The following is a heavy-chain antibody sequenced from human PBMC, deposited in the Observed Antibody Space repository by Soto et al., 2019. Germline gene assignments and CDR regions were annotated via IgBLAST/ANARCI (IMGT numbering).Heavy chain of an antibody. J-gene: IGHJ3*02. CDR3: ARGGFIYDSSGLGAFDI. CDR2: ISSSVSTI. CDR1: GFTFSDYY. V-gene: IGHV3-11*01. D-gene: IGHD3-22*01. Sequence: QVQLVESGGGLVKPGGSLRLSCAASGFTFSDYYMSWIRQAPGKGLEWVLFISSSVSTIYYADSVKGRFTISRDNAKNSLFLQMNSLRAEDTAVYYCARGGFIYDSSGLGAFDIWGQGTMVTVSS.